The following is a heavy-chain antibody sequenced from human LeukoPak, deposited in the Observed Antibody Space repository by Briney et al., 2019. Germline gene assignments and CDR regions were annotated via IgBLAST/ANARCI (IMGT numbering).Heavy chain of an antibody. J-gene: IGHJ4*02. Sequence: GGSLRLSCAASGFTFSSYGMHWVRQAPGKGLEWVAVIWYDGSNKYYADSVKGRFTISRDNSKNTLYLQMNSLRAEDTAVYYCARESRRWLQLDYWGQGTLVTVSS. D-gene: IGHD5-12*01. CDR1: GFTFSSYG. CDR3: ARESRRWLQLDY. V-gene: IGHV3-33*01. CDR2: IWYDGSNK.